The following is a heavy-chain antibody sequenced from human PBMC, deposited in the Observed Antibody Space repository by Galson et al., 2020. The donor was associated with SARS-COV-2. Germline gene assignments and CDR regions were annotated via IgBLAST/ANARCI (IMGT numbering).Heavy chain of an antibody. J-gene: IGHJ6*02. CDR1: GFTFSSYW. CDR2: IKQDGSEK. D-gene: IGHD3-10*01. V-gene: IGHV3-7*01. CDR3: ARDSLAFGDNPYYYGMDV. Sequence: GGSLRLSCAASGFTFSSYWMSWVRQAPGKGLECVANIKQDGSEKYYVDSVKGRFTISRDNAKNSLYLQMNSLRAEDTAVYYCARDSLAFGDNPYYYGMDVWGQGTTVTVSS.